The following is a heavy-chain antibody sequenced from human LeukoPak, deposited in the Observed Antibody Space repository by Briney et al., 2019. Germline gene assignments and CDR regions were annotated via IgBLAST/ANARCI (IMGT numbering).Heavy chain of an antibody. D-gene: IGHD4-23*01. Sequence: PSQTLSLTCAVSGGSISSGGYSWSWIRQPPGKGLEWIGYTYHSGSTYYNPSLKSRVTISVDRSKNQFSLKLSSVTAANTAVYYCARASGNSRNWFDPWGQGTLVTVSS. CDR3: ARASGNSRNWFDP. J-gene: IGHJ5*02. CDR1: GGSISSGGYS. CDR2: TYHSGST. V-gene: IGHV4-30-2*01.